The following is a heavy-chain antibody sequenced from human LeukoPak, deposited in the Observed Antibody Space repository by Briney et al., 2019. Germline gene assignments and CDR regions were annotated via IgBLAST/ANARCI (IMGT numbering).Heavy chain of an antibody. J-gene: IGHJ3*02. CDR1: GYSFTSYG. Sequence: ASVKVSCKASGYSFTSYGFNWVRQAPGQWLEWMGWMSAYNGKTNYAHSLQGRVTVTADTSTSTAYMELRSLGSEDTAVYYCARGMGYSYGHPQGAFDIWGQGTMVTVSS. CDR2: MSAYNGKT. V-gene: IGHV1-18*01. D-gene: IGHD5-18*01. CDR3: ARGMGYSYGHPQGAFDI.